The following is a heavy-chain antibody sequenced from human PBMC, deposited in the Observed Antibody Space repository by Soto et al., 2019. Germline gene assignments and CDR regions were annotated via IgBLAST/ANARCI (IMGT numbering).Heavy chain of an antibody. V-gene: IGHV3-30-3*01. J-gene: IGHJ6*02. CDR2: ISYDGSNK. CDR3: ARDMDV. CDR1: GFTFSSYA. Sequence: HPWGSLRLSCAASGFTFSSYAMHWVRQAPGKGLEWVAVISYDGSNKYYADSVKGRFTISRDNSKNTLYLQMNSLRAEDTAVYYCARDMDVWGQGTTVTVSS.